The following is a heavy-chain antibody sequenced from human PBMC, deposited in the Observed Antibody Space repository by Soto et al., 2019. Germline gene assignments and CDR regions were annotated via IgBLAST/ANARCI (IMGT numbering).Heavy chain of an antibody. CDR3: AKDKSTGEYSYYRYMDV. J-gene: IGHJ6*03. CDR2: ISWNSGNL. CDR1: GFRFDDYA. Sequence: GGSLRLSCAASGFRFDDYAMHWVRQAPGRGLEWVSGISWNSGNLDYADSVKGRFTISRDNAKNSLYLQMNSLRPEDTALYFCAKDKSTGEYSYYRYMDVWGKGTTVTVSS. D-gene: IGHD4-17*01. V-gene: IGHV3-9*01.